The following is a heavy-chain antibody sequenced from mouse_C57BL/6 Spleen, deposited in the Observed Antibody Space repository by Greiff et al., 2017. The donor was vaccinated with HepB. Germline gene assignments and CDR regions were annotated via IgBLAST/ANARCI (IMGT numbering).Heavy chain of an antibody. CDR1: GYSITSGYY. CDR3: ARGRYYYGTPYYFDY. J-gene: IGHJ2*01. CDR2: ISYDGSN. V-gene: IGHV3-6*01. Sequence: ESGPGLVKPSQSLSLTCSVTGYSITSGYYWNWIRQFPGNKLEWMGYISYDGSNNYNPSLKNRISITRDTSKNQFFLKLNSVTTEDTATYYCARGRYYYGTPYYFDYWGQGTTLTVSS. D-gene: IGHD1-1*01.